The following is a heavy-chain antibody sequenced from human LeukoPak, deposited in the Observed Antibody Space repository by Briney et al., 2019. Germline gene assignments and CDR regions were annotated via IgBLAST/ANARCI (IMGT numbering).Heavy chain of an antibody. V-gene: IGHV4-34*01. D-gene: IGHD5-18*01. J-gene: IGHJ4*02. CDR2: INHSGST. CDR1: GGSFSGYY. Sequence: SETLSLTCAVYGGSFSGYYWSWLRQPPGKGLEWIGEINHSGSTNYNPSLKSRVTISVDTSKNQFSLKLSSVTAADTAVYYCARGRSGYSYGYGHPRFDYWGQGTLVTVSS. CDR3: ARGRSGYSYGYGHPRFDY.